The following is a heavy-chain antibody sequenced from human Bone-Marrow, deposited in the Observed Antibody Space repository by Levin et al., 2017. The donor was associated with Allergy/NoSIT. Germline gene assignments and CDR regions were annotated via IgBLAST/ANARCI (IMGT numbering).Heavy chain of an antibody. CDR2: IGTRADFT. D-gene: IGHD5-18*01. V-gene: IGHV3-23*01. CDR1: GFSFSSYA. J-gene: IGHJ4*02. Sequence: PGGSLRLSCAASGFSFSSYAMSWVRRAPGRGLEWLSSIGTRADFTYYADSVKGRFTTSRDNSKNTLFLQMTGLRAADTAVYYCAKGGYSNGRTAAFDYWGQGTLVTVSS. CDR3: AKGGYSNGRTAAFDY.